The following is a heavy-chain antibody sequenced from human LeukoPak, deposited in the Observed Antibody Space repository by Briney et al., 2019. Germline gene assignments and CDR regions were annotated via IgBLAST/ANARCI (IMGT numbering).Heavy chain of an antibody. Sequence: SQTLSLTCTVSGGSISSGDYYWSWIRQPPGKGLEWIGYIYYSGSTNYNPSLKSRVTISVGTSKNQFSLKLSSVTAADTAVYYCARAPYYYDSSGEGVWGQGTLVTVSS. CDR1: GGSISSGDYY. CDR2: IYYSGST. D-gene: IGHD3-22*01. CDR3: ARAPYYYDSSGEGV. J-gene: IGHJ4*02. V-gene: IGHV4-30-4*08.